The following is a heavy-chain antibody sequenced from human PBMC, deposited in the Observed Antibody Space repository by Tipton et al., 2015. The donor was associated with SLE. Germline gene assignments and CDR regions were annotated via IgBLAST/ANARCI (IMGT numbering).Heavy chain of an antibody. CDR3: ARESGVSDAFDI. V-gene: IGHV4-4*07. CDR1: GVSISSSY. CDR2: IYTSGAT. Sequence: TLSLTCNVFGVSISSSYWSWIRQPAGKGLEWIGRIYTSGATDDNPSLKSRVTMSVDMSKNQFSLRLTSVTAADTAVYYCARESGVSDAFDIWGQGTMVTVSS. J-gene: IGHJ3*02. D-gene: IGHD2-8*01.